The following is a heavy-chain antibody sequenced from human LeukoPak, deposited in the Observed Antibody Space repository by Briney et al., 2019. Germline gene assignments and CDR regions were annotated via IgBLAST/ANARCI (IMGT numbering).Heavy chain of an antibody. CDR1: GFTFSDYY. D-gene: IGHD3-10*01. CDR2: ISSSGSTI. CDR3: ARDLYYYGSGSIGGY. J-gene: IGHJ4*02. Sequence: GGSLRLSCAASGFTFSDYYMGWIRQAPGKGLEWVSYISSSGSTIYYADSVKGRFTISRDNAKNSLYLQMNSLRAEDTAVYYCARDLYYYGSGSIGGYWGQGTLVTVSS. V-gene: IGHV3-11*01.